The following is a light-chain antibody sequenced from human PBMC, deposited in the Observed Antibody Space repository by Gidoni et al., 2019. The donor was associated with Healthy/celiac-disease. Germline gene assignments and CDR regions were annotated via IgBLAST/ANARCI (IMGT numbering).Light chain of an antibody. V-gene: IGLV3-1*01. J-gene: IGLJ2*01. Sequence: SYDLPQPPSLSVTPGQTASITCSGDKLGDKYACWYQQKPGQSPVLVIYQDSTRPSGIPERFSGSNSGNTATLTISGTQAMDEADYYCQAWDSSTVVFGGGTKLTVL. CDR2: QDS. CDR3: QAWDSSTVV. CDR1: KLGDKY.